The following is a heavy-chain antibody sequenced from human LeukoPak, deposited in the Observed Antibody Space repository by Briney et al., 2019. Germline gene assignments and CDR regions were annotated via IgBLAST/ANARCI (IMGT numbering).Heavy chain of an antibody. D-gene: IGHD2-2*01. V-gene: IGHV4-4*07. CDR2: IYTSGST. J-gene: IGHJ6*03. Sequence: SETLSLTCTVSGGSISSYYWSWIRQPAGKGLEWIGRIYTSGSTNYNPSLKSRVTMSVDTSKNQFSLKLSSVTAADTAVYYCARDRKGYCSSTSCPPFGSYYYYMDVWGKGTTVTISS. CDR1: GGSISSYY. CDR3: ARDRKGYCSSTSCPPFGSYYYYMDV.